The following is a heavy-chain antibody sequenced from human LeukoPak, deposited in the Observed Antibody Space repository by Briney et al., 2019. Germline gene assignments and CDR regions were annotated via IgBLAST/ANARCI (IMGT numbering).Heavy chain of an antibody. J-gene: IGHJ4*02. CDR2: ISAFNGNT. D-gene: IGHD3-22*01. Sequence: ASVKVSCKASGYTFTSYGFSWVRQAPGQGLEWMGWISAFNGNTNYAQKFQGRVSMTTDTSTSTASMELRSLRSEDTAVYYCARVSLYYDSSDYYFDYWGQGTLVTVSS. CDR1: GYTFTSYG. CDR3: ARVSLYYDSSDYYFDY. V-gene: IGHV1-18*01.